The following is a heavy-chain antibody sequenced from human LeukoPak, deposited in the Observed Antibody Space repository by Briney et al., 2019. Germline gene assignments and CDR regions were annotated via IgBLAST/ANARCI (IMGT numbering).Heavy chain of an antibody. CDR1: GFTFSSYE. CDR3: ATGSVRSIAARKLYFDY. V-gene: IGHV3-48*03. Sequence: GGSLRLSCAASGFTFSSYEMNWVRQAPGKGLEWVSYISSSGSTTYYADSVKGRFTISRHNSKNTLYLQMNSLRAEDTAVYYCATGSVRSIAARKLYFDYWGQGTLVTVSS. D-gene: IGHD6-6*01. CDR2: ISSSGSTT. J-gene: IGHJ4*02.